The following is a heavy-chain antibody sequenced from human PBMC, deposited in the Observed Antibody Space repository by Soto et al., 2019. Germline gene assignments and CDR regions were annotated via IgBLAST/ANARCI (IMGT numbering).Heavy chain of an antibody. Sequence: GQKGETLGGVGKPGGCLRDSCVASRYSFISYRMYTVCATPGKGLEWVSSLNEDSSYIYYAHSLRGRFTISRDNAKDSLYLQMNSLRAEDTAVYYCVRDFGWYFRSGYMDVWGDGATVTVSS. CDR1: RYSFISYR. J-gene: IGHJ6*03. V-gene: IGHV3-21*02. CDR2: LNEDSSYI. D-gene: IGHD3-3*01. CDR3: VRDFGWYFRSGYMDV.